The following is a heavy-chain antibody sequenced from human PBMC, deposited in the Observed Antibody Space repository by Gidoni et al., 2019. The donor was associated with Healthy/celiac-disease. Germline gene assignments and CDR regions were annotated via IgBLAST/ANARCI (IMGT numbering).Heavy chain of an antibody. CDR3: ARVQDGYNDAFDI. V-gene: IGHV3-30-3*01. Sequence: QVQLVESGGGVVQPGRSLRLSCAASGFTFSIYAMHWVRQAPGKGLEWVAVISYDGSNKYYADSVKGRFTISRDNSKNTLYLQMNSLRAEDTAVYYCARVQDGYNDAFDIWGQGTMVTVSS. CDR1: GFTFSIYA. CDR2: ISYDGSNK. J-gene: IGHJ3*02. D-gene: IGHD5-12*01.